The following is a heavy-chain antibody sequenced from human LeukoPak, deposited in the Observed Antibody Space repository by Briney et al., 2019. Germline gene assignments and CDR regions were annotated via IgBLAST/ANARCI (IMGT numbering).Heavy chain of an antibody. D-gene: IGHD3-22*01. CDR2: ISGSGGST. CDR1: GFTFNSYA. Sequence: GGSLRLSCAASGFTFNSYAMSWVRQAPGKGLEWVSTISGSGGSTYYADSVKGRFTISRDNSKNTLYLQMNSLRAEDTAVYYCAKDIPMRYYDSSGYYTFDYWGQGTLVTVSS. J-gene: IGHJ4*02. V-gene: IGHV3-23*01. CDR3: AKDIPMRYYDSSGYYTFDY.